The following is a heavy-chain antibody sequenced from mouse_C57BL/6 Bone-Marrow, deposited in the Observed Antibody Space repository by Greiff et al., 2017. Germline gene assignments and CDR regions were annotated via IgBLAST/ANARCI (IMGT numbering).Heavy chain of an antibody. CDR2: ISPSDSET. D-gene: IGHD1-1*01. V-gene: IGHV1-61*01. Sequence: QVQLQQPGAELVRPGSSVKLSCKASGYTFTSYWMDWVKQRPGQGLEWIGNISPSDSETHYNQKFKDKATLTVDKSSSTAYMQLSSLTSEDSAGYYCSLLLCRFDVWGTGTTVTVSS. CDR3: SLLLCRFDV. CDR1: GYTFTSYW. J-gene: IGHJ1*03.